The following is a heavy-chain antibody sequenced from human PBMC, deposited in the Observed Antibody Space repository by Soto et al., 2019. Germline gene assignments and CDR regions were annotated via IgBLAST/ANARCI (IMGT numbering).Heavy chain of an antibody. V-gene: IGHV1-8*01. CDR2: MNPNSGNT. CDR1: GYTFTSYD. J-gene: IGHJ6*02. D-gene: IGHD2-8*01. CDR3: ARGRLPMVYAPDDYYGVDV. Sequence: ASVKVSCKASGYTFTSYDINWVRQATGQGLEWMGWMNPNSGNTGYAQKFQGRVTMTRNTSISTAYMELSSLRSEDTAGYYCARGRLPMVYAPDDYYGVDVWGQGTTVTVSS.